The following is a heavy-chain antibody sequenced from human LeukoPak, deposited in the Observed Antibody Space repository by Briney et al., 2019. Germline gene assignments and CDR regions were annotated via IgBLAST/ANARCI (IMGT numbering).Heavy chain of an antibody. D-gene: IGHD1-14*01. CDR3: ARFRYVAAVDL. Sequence: GGSLRLSCAASRFSFSAYWMTWVRQAPGTGREGVAHIYPAGSETHYVDTLRGGFSISRENAQNLLYLQMNSLREESTPVYHLARFRYVAAVDLWAQGTPLPVST. CDR1: RFSFSAYW. CDR2: IYPAGSET. J-gene: IGHJ1*01. V-gene: IGHV3-7*01.